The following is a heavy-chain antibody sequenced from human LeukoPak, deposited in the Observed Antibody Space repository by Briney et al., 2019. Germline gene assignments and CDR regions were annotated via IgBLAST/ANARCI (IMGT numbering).Heavy chain of an antibody. V-gene: IGHV1-69*06. CDR3: ARAPAAAARNWFDP. Sequence: SVKVSCKASGGTFSSYAISWVRQAPGQGLEWMGGIIPIFGTANYAQKFQGRVTITADKSTSTAYMELSSLRSEDTAVYYCARAPAAAARNWFDPWGRGTLVTVSS. J-gene: IGHJ5*02. D-gene: IGHD6-13*01. CDR1: GGTFSSYA. CDR2: IIPIFGTA.